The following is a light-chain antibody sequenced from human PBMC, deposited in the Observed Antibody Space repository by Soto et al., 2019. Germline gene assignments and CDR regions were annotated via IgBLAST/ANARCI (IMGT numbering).Light chain of an antibody. CDR1: QSVSTK. Sequence: ERVMTQSPATLSLSPGERATLSCRASQSVSTKLAWYQQRPGQAPRLLIYGASTRATGIPARFSGSGSGTEFTLTISSLQSEDFAVYYCQQYNNWPLTFGQGTRLEIK. CDR2: GAS. J-gene: IGKJ5*01. CDR3: QQYNNWPLT. V-gene: IGKV3-15*01.